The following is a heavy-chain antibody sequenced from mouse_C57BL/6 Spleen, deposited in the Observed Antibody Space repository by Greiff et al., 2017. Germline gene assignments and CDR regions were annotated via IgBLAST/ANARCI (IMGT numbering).Heavy chain of an antibody. CDR3: ARHETGIYYDGSSPWFAY. J-gene: IGHJ3*01. CDR2: FYPGSGSI. V-gene: IGHV1-62-2*01. D-gene: IGHD1-1*01. CDR1: GYTFTEYT. Sequence: QVQLQQSGAELVKPGASVKLSCKASGYTFTEYTIHWVKQRSGQGLEWIGWFYPGSGSIKYNEKFKDKATLTADKSSSTVYMELSRLTSEDSAVYFCARHETGIYYDGSSPWFAYWGQGTLVTVSA.